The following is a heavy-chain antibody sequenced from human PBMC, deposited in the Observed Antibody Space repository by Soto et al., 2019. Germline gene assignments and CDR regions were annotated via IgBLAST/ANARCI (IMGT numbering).Heavy chain of an antibody. CDR2: ISYDGSNK. D-gene: IGHD6-19*01. V-gene: IGHV3-30-3*01. Sequence: GGSLRLSCAASGFTFSSYAMHWVRQAPGKGLEWVAVISYDGSNKYYADSVKGRFTISRDNSKNTLYLQMNSLRAEDTAVYYCARATVAGTTLQQWGQGTLVTVSS. J-gene: IGHJ1*01. CDR3: ARATVAGTTLQQ. CDR1: GFTFSSYA.